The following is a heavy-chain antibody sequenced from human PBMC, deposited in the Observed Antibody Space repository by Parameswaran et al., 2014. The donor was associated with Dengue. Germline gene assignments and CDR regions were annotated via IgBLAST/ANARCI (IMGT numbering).Heavy chain of an antibody. CDR2: IYYSGST. D-gene: IGHD3-16*02. Sequence: VRQAPGKGLEWIGYIYYSGSTYYNPSLKSRVTISVDTSKNQFSLKLSSVTAADTAVYYCARDEGGLRLGELSRNYYYYGMDVWGQGTTVTVSS. CDR3: ARDEGGLRLGELSRNYYYYGMDV. J-gene: IGHJ6*02. V-gene: IGHV4-30-4*01.